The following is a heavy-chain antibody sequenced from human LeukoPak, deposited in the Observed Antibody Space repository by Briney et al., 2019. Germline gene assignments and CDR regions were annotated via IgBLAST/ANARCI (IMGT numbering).Heavy chain of an antibody. CDR3: ARGGLDGDYDYFDY. D-gene: IGHD4-17*01. CDR1: GGXISSGANY. Sequence: SQTLSLTCTVSGGXISSGANYWNWIRQPPGKGLEWIGYIYFSGNTFHNPSLNSRVSLSVDTSRNQFSLKLTSVTAADTAVYYCARGGLDGDYDYFDYWGQGTLVTVSS. V-gene: IGHV4-30-4*01. J-gene: IGHJ4*02. CDR2: IYFSGNT.